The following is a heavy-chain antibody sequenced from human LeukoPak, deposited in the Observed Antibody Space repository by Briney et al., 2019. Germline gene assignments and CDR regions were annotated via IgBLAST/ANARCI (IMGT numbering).Heavy chain of an antibody. J-gene: IGHJ6*03. CDR3: ARVPIVVVPAAFYYFMDV. CDR1: GYTFTNYG. V-gene: IGHV1-18*01. Sequence: ASVKVSCKASGYTFTNYGISWVRQAPGQGLEWMGWISAYNGNTNYAQKLQGRVTMTTDTSTSTAYMELRSLRSDDTAVYYCARVPIVVVPAAFYYFMDVWGKGTTVTVSS. D-gene: IGHD2-2*01. CDR2: ISAYNGNT.